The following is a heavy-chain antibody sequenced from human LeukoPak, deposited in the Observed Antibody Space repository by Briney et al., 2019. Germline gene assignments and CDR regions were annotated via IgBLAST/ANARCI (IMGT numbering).Heavy chain of an antibody. CDR3: AKGRGIAAAGTDY. CDR2: IRYDGSNK. J-gene: IGHJ4*02. V-gene: IGHV3-30*02. CDR1: GFTFSSYG. D-gene: IGHD6-13*01. Sequence: GGSLRLSCAASGFTFSSYGMHWVRQAPGKGLEWVAFIRYDGSNKYYADSVKGRFTISRDNSKNTLYLQMNSLRAEDTAVYYCAKGRGIAAAGTDYWGQGTLVTVSS.